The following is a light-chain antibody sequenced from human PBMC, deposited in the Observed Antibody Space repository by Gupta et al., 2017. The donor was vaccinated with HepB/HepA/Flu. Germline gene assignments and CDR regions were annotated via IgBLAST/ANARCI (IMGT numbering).Light chain of an antibody. CDR2: KAS. Sequence: PQSPSTLSASVGDRVTITCRASQDISGWLAWYQHTPGKAPKLLIEKASTLESGVPSRFSGSGSGTEFPLTITSLQPDDFATYYCQQYKTYSITFGPGTKVEIK. CDR3: QQYKTYSIT. J-gene: IGKJ3*01. CDR1: QDISGW. V-gene: IGKV1-5*03.